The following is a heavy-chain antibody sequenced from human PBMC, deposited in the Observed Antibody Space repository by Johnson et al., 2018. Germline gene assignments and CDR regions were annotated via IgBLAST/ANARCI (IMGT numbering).Heavy chain of an antibody. J-gene: IGHJ1*01. D-gene: IGHD2-15*01. CDR2: IWSDGSKK. V-gene: IGHV3-33*01. CDR3: AGDRGCCSGGSCWGYFLR. CDR1: GFTFSSHG. Sequence: QVQLVESGGGVVQPGRSLRLSCAASGFTFSSHGMHGVRQAPGKGLERVAVIWSDGSKKYYADYVNGRSTVSRDTSKNTLCLQMDSLRAEDTAIYYCAGDRGCCSGGSCWGYFLRWGQGTLVTVSS.